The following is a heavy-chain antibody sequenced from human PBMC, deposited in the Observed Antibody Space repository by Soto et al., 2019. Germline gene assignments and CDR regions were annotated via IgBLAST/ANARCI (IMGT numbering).Heavy chain of an antibody. J-gene: IGHJ6*02. CDR1: GYTFTSYD. V-gene: IGHV1-8*01. Sequence: ASVKVSCKASGYTFTSYDINWVLQATGQGLEWMGWMNPNSGNTGYAQKFQGRVTMTRNTSISTAYMELSSLRSEDTAVYYCARGGLGNTHYYGMDVWGQGTTVTVSS. D-gene: IGHD3-16*01. CDR2: MNPNSGNT. CDR3: ARGGLGNTHYYGMDV.